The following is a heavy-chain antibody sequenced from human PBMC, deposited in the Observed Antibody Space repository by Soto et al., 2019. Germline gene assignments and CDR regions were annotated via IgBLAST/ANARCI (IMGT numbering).Heavy chain of an antibody. Sequence: ASVKVSCKASGYTFTSYGISWVRQAPGQGLEWMGWISAYNGNTNYAQKFQGRVTMTRNTSTSTAYMELSSLRSEDTAVYYCARGIHDFWSGSSVGDQIAYYYYYLDVWGKGTTVTVSS. CDR3: ARGIHDFWSGSSVGDQIAYYYYYLDV. CDR1: GYTFTSYG. J-gene: IGHJ6*03. V-gene: IGHV1-18*01. CDR2: ISAYNGNT. D-gene: IGHD3-3*01.